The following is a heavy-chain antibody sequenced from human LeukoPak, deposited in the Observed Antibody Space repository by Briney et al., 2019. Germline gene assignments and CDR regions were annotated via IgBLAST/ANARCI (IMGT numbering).Heavy chain of an antibody. Sequence: PSETLSLTCAVYGGSFSGYYWSWIRQPPGKGLEWIGEINHSGSTYYNPSLKSRVTISVDTSKNQFSLKLSSVTAADTAVYYCARAPRVVGAIAYYFDYWGQGTLVTVSS. CDR3: ARAPRVVGAIAYYFDY. D-gene: IGHD1-26*01. CDR2: INHSGST. V-gene: IGHV4-34*01. J-gene: IGHJ4*02. CDR1: GGSFSGYY.